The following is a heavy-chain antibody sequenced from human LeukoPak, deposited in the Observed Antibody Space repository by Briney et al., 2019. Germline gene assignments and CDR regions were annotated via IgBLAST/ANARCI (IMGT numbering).Heavy chain of an antibody. D-gene: IGHD1-26*01. CDR2: IYYSGGT. CDR3: AQLGRHSESYFNY. V-gene: IGHV4-39*01. CDR1: GGSISSSSYY. J-gene: IGHJ4*02. Sequence: SETLSLTCTVSGGSISSSSYYWGWIRQPPGKGLEWIGSIYYSGGTYYNPSLKSRVTISVDTSKNQFSLKLSSVTAADTAVYYCAQLGRHSESYFNYWGQGTLVTDSS.